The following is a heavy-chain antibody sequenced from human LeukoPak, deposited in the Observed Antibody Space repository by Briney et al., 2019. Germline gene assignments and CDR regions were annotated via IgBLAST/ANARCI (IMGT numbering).Heavy chain of an antibody. J-gene: IGHJ4*02. D-gene: IGHD6-19*01. Sequence: GGSLRLSCAASGFTFSSYSMNWVRQASGKGLEWVSYISSSSRTIYYAGSAKGRFTISRDNAKNSLYLQMNGLRDDDTAVYYCARDLPPGSSGWFLGYWGQGTLVTVSS. V-gene: IGHV3-48*02. CDR1: GFTFSSYS. CDR3: ARDLPPGSSGWFLGY. CDR2: ISSSSRTI.